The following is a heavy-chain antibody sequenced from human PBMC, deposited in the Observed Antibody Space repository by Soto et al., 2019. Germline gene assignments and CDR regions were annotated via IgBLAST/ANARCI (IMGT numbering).Heavy chain of an antibody. J-gene: IGHJ6*02. CDR2: IDQNGIT. CDR1: GDPTSSSKW. Sequence: KASETLSLTCAVSGDPTSSSKWWTWVRQTPGKGLEWIGKIDQNGITNYNPSLESRVTILKDNSKNQLSLKLTSVTAVDSAVYYCARLNRDYYYYGMDVWGQGATVTVSS. V-gene: IGHV4-4*02. CDR3: ARLNRDYYYYGMDV.